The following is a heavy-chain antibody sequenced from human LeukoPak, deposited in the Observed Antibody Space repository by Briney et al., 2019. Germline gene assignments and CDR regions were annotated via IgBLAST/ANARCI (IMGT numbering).Heavy chain of an antibody. CDR1: GYHFINYW. CDR2: IYPGDSDT. J-gene: IGHJ4*02. V-gene: IGHV5-51*01. Sequence: GESLKISCKGSGYHFINYWIGWVRQMPGKGLEWMGIIYPGDSDTRYSPSFQGQVTISADTSISTAYLQWSSLKASDTAMYYCARGNTVVPAAIDYWGQGTLVTVSS. CDR3: ARGNTVVPAAIDY. D-gene: IGHD2-2*02.